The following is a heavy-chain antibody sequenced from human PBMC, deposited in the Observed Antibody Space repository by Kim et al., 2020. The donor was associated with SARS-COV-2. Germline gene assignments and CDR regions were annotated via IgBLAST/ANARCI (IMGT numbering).Heavy chain of an antibody. D-gene: IGHD3-16*01. CDR2: WYN. Sequence: WYNEYEPSVKSRVIINIDTSRNQLSLQVNSVIPEDTAVYYCARGAYSAFDYWGQGILVTVSS. V-gene: IGHV6-1*01. J-gene: IGHJ4*02. CDR3: ARGAYSAFDY.